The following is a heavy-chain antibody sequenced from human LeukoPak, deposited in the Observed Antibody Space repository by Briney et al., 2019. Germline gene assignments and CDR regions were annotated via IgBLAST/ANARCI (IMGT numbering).Heavy chain of an antibody. CDR2: INHSGST. CDR1: GGSFIGYY. D-gene: IGHD6-13*01. Sequence: SETLSLTCAVYGGSFIGYYWSWIRQPLGKGLEWIGEINHSGSTNYNPSLKSRVTISVDTSKNQFSLKLSSVTAADTAVYYCARSFGIAAAGRPPLNWFDPWGQGTLVTVSS. CDR3: ARSFGIAAAGRPPLNWFDP. V-gene: IGHV4-34*01. J-gene: IGHJ5*02.